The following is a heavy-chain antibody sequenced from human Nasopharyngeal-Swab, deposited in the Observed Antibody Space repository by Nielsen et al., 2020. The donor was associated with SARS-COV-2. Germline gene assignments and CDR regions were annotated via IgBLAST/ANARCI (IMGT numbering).Heavy chain of an antibody. V-gene: IGHV3-74*01. CDR3: ARYFPRPLDFWNHLSVSHLLYYYGMDV. CDR1: GFTFSSYW. J-gene: IGHJ6*02. Sequence: GESLKISCAASGFTFSSYWMHWVRRAPGKGLVWVSRINSDGSSTSYADSVKGRFTISRDNAKNTPYLQMNSLRAEDTAVYYCARYFPRPLDFWNHLSVSHLLYYYGMDVWGQGTTVTVSS. CDR2: INSDGSST. D-gene: IGHD3-3*01.